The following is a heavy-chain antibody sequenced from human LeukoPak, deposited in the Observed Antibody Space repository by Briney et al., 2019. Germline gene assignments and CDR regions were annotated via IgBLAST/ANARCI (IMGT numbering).Heavy chain of an antibody. CDR1: GGSISSYY. CDR2: IYTSGST. D-gene: IGHD2-2*01. J-gene: IGHJ3*02. CDR3: ARDLDRSSTSDDAFDI. V-gene: IGHV4-4*07. Sequence: SETLSLTCTVSGGSISSYYWSWIRQPAGKGLEWIGRIYTSGSTNYNPSLKSRVTMSVDTSKNQFSLKLSSVTAADTAVYYCARDLDRSSTSDDAFDIWGQGTMVTVSS.